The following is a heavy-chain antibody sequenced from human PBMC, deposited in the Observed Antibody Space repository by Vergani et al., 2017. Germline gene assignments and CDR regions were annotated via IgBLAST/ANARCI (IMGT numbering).Heavy chain of an antibody. D-gene: IGHD2-15*01. Sequence: QLQLQESGSGLVKPSQTLSLTCAVSGYSISSGGYYWSWIRQHPGKGLEWIGEINHSGSTNYNPSLKSRVTISVDTSKNQFSLKLSSVTAADTAVYYCARGVAPNWYFDLWGRGTLVTVSS. V-gene: IGHV4-30-2*01. CDR3: ARGVAPNWYFDL. CDR1: GYSISSGGYY. J-gene: IGHJ2*01. CDR2: INHSGST.